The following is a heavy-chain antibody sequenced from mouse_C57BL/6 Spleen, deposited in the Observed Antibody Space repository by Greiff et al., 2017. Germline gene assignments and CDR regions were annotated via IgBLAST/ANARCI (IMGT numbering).Heavy chain of an antibody. CDR3: ARWGYDVNYAMDY. V-gene: IGHV1-76*01. D-gene: IGHD2-2*01. Sequence: QVQLQQSGAELVRPGASVKLSCKASGYTFTDYYINWVKQRPGQGLEWIARIYPGSGNAYYNEKFKGKATLTAEKSSSTAYMQLSSLTSEDSAVYFCARWGYDVNYAMDYWGQGTSVTVSS. CDR2: IYPGSGNA. J-gene: IGHJ4*01. CDR1: GYTFTDYY.